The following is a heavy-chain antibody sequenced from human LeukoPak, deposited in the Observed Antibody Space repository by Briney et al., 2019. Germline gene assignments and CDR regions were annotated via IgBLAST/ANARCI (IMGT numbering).Heavy chain of an antibody. CDR2: INPNSGGT. J-gene: IGHJ5*02. Sequence: ASVKVSCKASGYTFTSYDINWVRQATGQGLEWMGWINPNSGGTNYAQKFQGRVTMTRDTSISTAYMELSRLRSDDTAVYYCARGEIVLMVYAILAWGQGTLVTVSS. CDR1: GYTFTSYD. D-gene: IGHD2-8*01. V-gene: IGHV1-2*02. CDR3: ARGEIVLMVYAILA.